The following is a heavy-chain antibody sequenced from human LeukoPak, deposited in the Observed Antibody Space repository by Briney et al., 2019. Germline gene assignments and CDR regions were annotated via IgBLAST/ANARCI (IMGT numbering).Heavy chain of an antibody. CDR3: VKGRGYSYGADFES. Sequence: GGSLRLSCAASGFTFSSYWMHWVRQTPGKGLECVSGIVGSGANTDYADSVRGRFTISRDNPKNTLYLQMNSLRVEDTALYYCVKGRGYSYGADFESWGQGTLVTVSS. J-gene: IGHJ4*02. CDR1: GFTFSSYW. CDR2: IVGSGANT. V-gene: IGHV3-23*01. D-gene: IGHD5-18*01.